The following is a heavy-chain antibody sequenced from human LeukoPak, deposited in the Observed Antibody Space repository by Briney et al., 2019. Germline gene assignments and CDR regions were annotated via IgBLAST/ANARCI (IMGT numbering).Heavy chain of an antibody. Sequence: SETLSLTCTVPGGSISSYYWSCIRQPAGKGLEWIGRIYTSGSTNYNPSLKSRVTISVDKSKNQFSLKLSSVTAADTAVYYCARGATSYYYDSSGYYSGRLFDYWGQGTLVTVSS. CDR3: ARGATSYYYDSSGYYSGRLFDY. V-gene: IGHV4-4*07. CDR2: IYTSGST. CDR1: GGSISSYY. J-gene: IGHJ4*02. D-gene: IGHD3-22*01.